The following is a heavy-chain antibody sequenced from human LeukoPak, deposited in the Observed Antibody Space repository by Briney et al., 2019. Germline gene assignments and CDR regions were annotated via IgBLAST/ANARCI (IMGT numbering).Heavy chain of an antibody. CDR1: GFTYSSYS. CDR2: ISNSSSYI. Sequence: GGSVRLSCAASGFTYSSYSMKWARPAPGGGVEWVSYISNSSSYIYYADSVKGRFTISRDNAKYTLYLQMNSLRAEDTAVYYCARETEPFDSWGPGTPVTVSS. V-gene: IGHV3-21*01. CDR3: ARETEPFDS. J-gene: IGHJ4*02. D-gene: IGHD1-14*01.